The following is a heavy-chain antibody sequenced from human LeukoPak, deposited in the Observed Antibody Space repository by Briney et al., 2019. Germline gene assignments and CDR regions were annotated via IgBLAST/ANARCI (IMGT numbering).Heavy chain of an antibody. CDR3: ARDLVVGATGVANDAFDI. Sequence: GGSLRLSCTAPGFTFGDYAMSWVRQAPGKGLEWVGFIRSKAYGGTTEYAASVKGRFTISRDDSKSIAYLQMNSLKTEDTAVYYCARDLVVGATGVANDAFDIWGQGTMVTVSS. CDR2: IRSKAYGGTT. D-gene: IGHD1-26*01. CDR1: GFTFGDYA. V-gene: IGHV3-49*04. J-gene: IGHJ3*02.